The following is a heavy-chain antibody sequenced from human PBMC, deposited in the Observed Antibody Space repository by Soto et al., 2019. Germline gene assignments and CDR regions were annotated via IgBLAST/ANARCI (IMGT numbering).Heavy chain of an antibody. J-gene: IGHJ6*02. CDR3: AREGGVAATGYYYYGMDV. V-gene: IGHV4-61*01. CDR2: IYYSGST. Sequence: XETLALQCSVSACSVSSGTYYWSWLRPPPGKGLEWIGCIYYSGSTNYNPSLKSRVTISVDTSKHQFSLKLSSVTAADTAVYYGAREGGVAATGYYYYGMDVWGQGTTVTVSS. CDR1: ACSVSSGTYY. D-gene: IGHD2-15*01.